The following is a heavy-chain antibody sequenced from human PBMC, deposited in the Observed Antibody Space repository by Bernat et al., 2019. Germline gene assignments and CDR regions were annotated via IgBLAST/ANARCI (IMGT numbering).Heavy chain of an antibody. CDR3: ARGPVELYSSRRDNKLDY. V-gene: IGHV1-18*01. J-gene: IGHJ4*02. CDR1: GYIFNSYG. D-gene: IGHD6-13*01. Sequence: QVQVVQSGAEVKKPGASVKVSCKASGYIFNSYGISWVRQAPGQGLEWMGWISADNGNIKYAQKFQGRVTMTTDTSTSTAYMELRSLRSDDTAVYYCARGPVELYSSRRDNKLDYWGQGTLVTVSS. CDR2: ISADNGNI.